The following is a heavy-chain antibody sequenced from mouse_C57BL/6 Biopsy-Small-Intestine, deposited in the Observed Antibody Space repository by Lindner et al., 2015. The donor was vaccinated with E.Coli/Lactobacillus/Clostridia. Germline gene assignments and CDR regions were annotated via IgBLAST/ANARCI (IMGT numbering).Heavy chain of an antibody. V-gene: IGHV5-17*01. CDR1: GFTFSDYG. D-gene: IGHD4-1*01. CDR3: ARRTGTSGYFDY. CDR2: ISTGSSPI. Sequence: VQLQESGGGLVKPGGSLKLSCAASGFTFSDYGMHWVRQAPEKELEWVAYISTGSSPIYYADTVKGRFTISRDNAKNTLFLQMTSLRSEDTAMYYCARRTGTSGYFDYWGQGTTLTVSS. J-gene: IGHJ2*01.